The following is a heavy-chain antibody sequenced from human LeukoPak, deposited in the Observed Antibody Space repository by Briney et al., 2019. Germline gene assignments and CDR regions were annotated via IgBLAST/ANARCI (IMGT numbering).Heavy chain of an antibody. Sequence: KIGESLKISCEGSGYSFTNYWIGWVRQMPGKGLEWMGIINPADSDTKYSPSFQGQVTISADRSISTAYLQWSSLKASDTAMYYCERRESSGLYRVDHWGQGALVTVSS. D-gene: IGHD6-19*01. J-gene: IGHJ4*02. CDR1: GYSFTNYW. V-gene: IGHV5-51*01. CDR3: ERRESSGLYRVDH. CDR2: INPADSDT.